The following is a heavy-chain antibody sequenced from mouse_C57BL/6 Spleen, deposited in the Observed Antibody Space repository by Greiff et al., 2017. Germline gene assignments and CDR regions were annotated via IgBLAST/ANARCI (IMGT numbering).Heavy chain of an antibody. V-gene: IGHV1-64*01. D-gene: IGHD2-3*01. CDR1: GYTFTSYW. CDR2: IHPNSGST. Sequence: QVHVKQPGAELVKPGASVKLSCKASGYTFTSYWMHWVKQRPGQGLEWIGMIHPNSGSTNYNEKFKSKATLTVDKSSSTAYMQLSSLTSEDSAVYYCARSLYDAMDYWGQGTSVTVSS. J-gene: IGHJ4*01. CDR3: ARSLYDAMDY.